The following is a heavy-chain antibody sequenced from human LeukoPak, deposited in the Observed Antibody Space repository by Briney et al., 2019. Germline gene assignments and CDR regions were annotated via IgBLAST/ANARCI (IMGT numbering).Heavy chain of an antibody. Sequence: GRSLRLSCAASGFTFSSYGMHWVRQAPGKGLEWAAVISYDGSNKYYADSVKGRFTISRDNSKNTLYLQMNSLRAEDTAVYYCAKEEGEGSSAFDPWGQGTLVTVSS. V-gene: IGHV3-30*18. D-gene: IGHD6-6*01. J-gene: IGHJ5*02. CDR1: GFTFSSYG. CDR3: AKEEGEGSSAFDP. CDR2: ISYDGSNK.